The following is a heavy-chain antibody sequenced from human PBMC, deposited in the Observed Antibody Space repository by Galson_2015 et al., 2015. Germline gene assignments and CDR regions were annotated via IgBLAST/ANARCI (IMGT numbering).Heavy chain of an antibody. CDR2: IKGDGSSI. CDR3: ARDPVYGSGHFDY. Sequence: SLRLSCAASGFTFSSYWMHWVRQVPGKGLMWVSRIKGDGSSIIYADSVKGRFTISRDNTKNTVWLQMNSLRVEDTAVYYCARDPVYGSGHFDYWGQASLVTVSS. CDR1: GFTFSSYW. J-gene: IGHJ4*02. V-gene: IGHV3-74*01. D-gene: IGHD6-19*01.